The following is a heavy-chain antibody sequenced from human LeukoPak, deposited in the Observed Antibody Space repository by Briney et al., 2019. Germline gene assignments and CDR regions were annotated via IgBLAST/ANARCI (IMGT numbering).Heavy chain of an antibody. CDR1: SGSISSGDYY. J-gene: IGHJ4*02. V-gene: IGHV4-30-4*01. CDR3: AREKAVYGSGGYLF. Sequence: SQTLSLTCTVSSGSISSGDYYWSWIRQPPGKGLEWIGYIYYSGSTYYNPSLKSRITISVDTSKNQFSLKLSSVTAADTAVYYCAREKAVYGSGGYLFWGRGTLVTVSS. CDR2: IYYSGST. D-gene: IGHD3-10*01.